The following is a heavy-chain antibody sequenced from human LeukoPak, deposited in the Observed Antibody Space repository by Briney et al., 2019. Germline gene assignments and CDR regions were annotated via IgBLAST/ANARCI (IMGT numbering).Heavy chain of an antibody. CDR1: GGSISSGDYY. Sequence: SETLSLTCTVSGGSISSGDYYWGWIRQPPGKGLEWIGSIYYSGSTYYNPSLKSRVTISVDTSKNQFSLKLSSVTAADTAVYYCARQGVYYDSSGYYYAFDYWGQGTLVTVSS. V-gene: IGHV4-39*01. D-gene: IGHD3-22*01. CDR3: ARQGVYYDSSGYYYAFDY. CDR2: IYYSGST. J-gene: IGHJ4*02.